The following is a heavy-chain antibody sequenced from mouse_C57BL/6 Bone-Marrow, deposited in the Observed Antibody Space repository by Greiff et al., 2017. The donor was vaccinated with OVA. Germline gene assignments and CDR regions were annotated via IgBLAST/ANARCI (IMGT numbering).Heavy chain of an antibody. CDR3: TTKNYFDY. V-gene: IGHV14-4*01. J-gene: IGHJ2*01. Sequence: EVQLQQSGAELVRPGASVKLSCTASGFNIKDDYMHWVKQRPEQGLEWIGWIDPENGDPEYASKFQGKATIPADTSSNTAYRQLSSLTSEDTAVYYCTTKNYFDYWGQGTTLTVSS. CDR1: GFNIKDDY. CDR2: IDPENGDP.